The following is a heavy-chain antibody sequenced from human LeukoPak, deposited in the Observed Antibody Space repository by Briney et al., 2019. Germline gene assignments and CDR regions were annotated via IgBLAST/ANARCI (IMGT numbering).Heavy chain of an antibody. Sequence: SETLSLTCTVSGGSISSYYWSWIRQPPGKGLEWIGYIYYSGSTNYNPSLKSRVTISVGTSKNQFSLKLSSVTAADTAVYYCARAMWPNWLDPWGQGTLVTVSS. V-gene: IGHV4-59*01. CDR1: GGSISSYY. D-gene: IGHD2-2*01. CDR2: IYYSGST. J-gene: IGHJ5*02. CDR3: ARAMWPNWLDP.